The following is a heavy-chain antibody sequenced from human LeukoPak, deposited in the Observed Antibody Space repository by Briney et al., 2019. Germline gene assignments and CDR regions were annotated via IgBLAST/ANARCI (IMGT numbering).Heavy chain of an antibody. V-gene: IGHV5-51*01. CDR1: GYSFTTYW. J-gene: IGHJ4*02. D-gene: IGHD5-18*01. CDR2: IYPGDSDV. CDR3: ARHRGYNYGYSDY. Sequence: GDSLKISCQAFGYSFTTYWIGWVRQMPGKGLECMGIIYPGDSDVRYSPSFQGQVTISVDKSISTAYLQWSSLKASDTATYYCARHRGYNYGYSDYWGQGTLVTVSS.